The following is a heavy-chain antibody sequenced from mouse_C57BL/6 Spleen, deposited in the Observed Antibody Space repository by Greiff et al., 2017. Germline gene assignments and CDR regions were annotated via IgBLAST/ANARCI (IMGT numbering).Heavy chain of an antibody. CDR3: AREGITTVVAHYYAMDY. CDR1: GFTFSSYA. J-gene: IGHJ4*01. D-gene: IGHD1-1*01. V-gene: IGHV5-4*01. CDR2: ISDGGSYT. Sequence: EVMLVESGGGLVKPGGSLKLSCAASGFTFSSYAMSWVRQTPEKRLEWVATISDGGSYTYYTDNVKGRFTISRDNAKNNLYLQMSHLKSEDTAMYYCAREGITTVVAHYYAMDYWGQGTSVTVSS.